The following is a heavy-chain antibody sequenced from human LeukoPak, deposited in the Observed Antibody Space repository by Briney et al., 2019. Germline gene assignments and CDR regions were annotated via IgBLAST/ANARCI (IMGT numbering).Heavy chain of an antibody. D-gene: IGHD6-19*01. CDR3: SRGPSSGWGGYFDY. CDR1: GDSISTTDYY. Sequence: SETLSLTCTVSGDSISTTDYYWSWVRQPPGKGLEWIGYIYNSGTTYYNPSLKSRVTVSVDTSKNRFSLNLSSVTAADTAVYYCSRGPSSGWGGYFDYWGQGILVTVSS. J-gene: IGHJ4*02. V-gene: IGHV4-30-4*08. CDR2: IYNSGTT.